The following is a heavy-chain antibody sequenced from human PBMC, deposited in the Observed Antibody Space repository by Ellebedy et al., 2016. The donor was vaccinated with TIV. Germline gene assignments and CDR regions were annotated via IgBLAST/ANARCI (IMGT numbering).Heavy chain of an antibody. D-gene: IGHD3-3*01. V-gene: IGHV4-4*02. Sequence: MPSETLSLTCTVSGGSISSSNWWSWVRQPPGKGLEWIGEIYHSGSTNYNPSLKSRVPISVEKSKNQFYLKLSSVTAADTAVYYCASDWRYDGMDVWGQGTTVTVSS. CDR2: IYHSGST. CDR1: GGSISSSNW. CDR3: ASDWRYDGMDV. J-gene: IGHJ6*02.